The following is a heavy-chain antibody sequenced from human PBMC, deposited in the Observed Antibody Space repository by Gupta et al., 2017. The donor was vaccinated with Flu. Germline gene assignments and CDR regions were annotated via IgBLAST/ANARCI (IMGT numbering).Heavy chain of an antibody. CDR3: TRTISGWAD. J-gene: IGHJ4*02. CDR1: GLTFSSSW. D-gene: IGHD6-19*01. CDR2: IKSDGSST. V-gene: IGHV3-74*01. Sequence: EVQLVESGGALVQPGGSLRLSCAASGLTFSSSWMHWVRQAPGKGLMWVSRIKSDGSSTNYADSVKGRFTISRDNAKNTLYLQMNSLRAEDTAVYYCTRTISGWADWGQGTLVTVSS.